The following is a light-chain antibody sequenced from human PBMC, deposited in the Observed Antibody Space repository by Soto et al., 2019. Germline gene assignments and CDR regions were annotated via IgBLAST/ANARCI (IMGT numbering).Light chain of an antibody. J-gene: IGKJ4*01. CDR2: DAS. CDR3: QQRSNWPPLI. CDR1: QSVSSY. V-gene: IGKV3-11*01. Sequence: EIVLTQSPATLSLSPGERATLSCRASQSVSSYLAWYQQTPGQAPRLLIYDASNRATGIPARFSGSGSGTDFTLTISSLEPEDFAVYYCQQRSNWPPLIFGGGTKVEIK.